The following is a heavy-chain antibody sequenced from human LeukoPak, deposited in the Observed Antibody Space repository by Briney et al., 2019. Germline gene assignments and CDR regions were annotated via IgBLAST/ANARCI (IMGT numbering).Heavy chain of an antibody. CDR3: ARDKVSGSYCSTTSCSDYYYMDV. CDR2: IYYSGST. CDR1: GGSISSYY. V-gene: IGHV4-59*01. D-gene: IGHD2-2*01. J-gene: IGHJ6*03. Sequence: PSEALSLTCTVSGGSISSYYWSWIRQPPGKGLEWIGYIYYSGSTNYNPSLKSRVTISVDTSKNQFSLKLSSVTAADTAVYYCARDKVSGSYCSTTSCSDYYYMDVWGKGTTVTVSS.